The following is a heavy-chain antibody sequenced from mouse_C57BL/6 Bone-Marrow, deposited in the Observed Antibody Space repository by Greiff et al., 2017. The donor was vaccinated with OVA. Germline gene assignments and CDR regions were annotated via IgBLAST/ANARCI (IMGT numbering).Heavy chain of an antibody. CDR1: GFNIKDDY. V-gene: IGHV14-4*01. D-gene: IGHD2-3*01. Sequence: EVKLVESGAELVRPGASVKLSCTASGFNIKDDYMHWVKQRPEQGLEWIGWIDPENGDTEYASKFQGTATITADTSSNTAYLQLSSLTSEDTAVYYCTTGWLPRFAYWGQGTLVTVSA. CDR3: TTGWLPRFAY. J-gene: IGHJ3*01. CDR2: IDPENGDT.